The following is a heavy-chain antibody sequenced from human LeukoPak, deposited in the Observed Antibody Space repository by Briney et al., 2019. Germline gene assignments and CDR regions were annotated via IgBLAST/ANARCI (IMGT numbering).Heavy chain of an antibody. CDR3: AGVNYCYDSSGYFRRGAFDI. J-gene: IGHJ3*02. D-gene: IGHD3-22*01. CDR1: GGSVSSGSYY. Sequence: SETLSLTCTVSGGSVSSGSYYWSWIRQPPGKGLEWIGYIYNSGSTNYNPSLKSRVTISVDTSKNQFSLKLSSVTAADTAFYYCAGVNYCYDSSGYFRRGAFDIWGQGTMVTVSS. CDR2: IYNSGST. V-gene: IGHV4-61*01.